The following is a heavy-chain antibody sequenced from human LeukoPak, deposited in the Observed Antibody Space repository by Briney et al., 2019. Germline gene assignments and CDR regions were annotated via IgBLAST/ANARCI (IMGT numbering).Heavy chain of an antibody. V-gene: IGHV1-46*01. D-gene: IGHD5-24*01. Sequence: GASVKVSCKASGYTFTSYYMHWVRQAPGQGLEWMGMINPSGGSTSYAQKFQGRVTMIRDMSTSTVYMELSSLRSEDTAVYYCARGTTVEMATTSYYYYYMDVWGKGTTVTVSS. CDR1: GYTFTSYY. CDR2: INPSGGST. CDR3: ARGTTVEMATTSYYYYYMDV. J-gene: IGHJ6*03.